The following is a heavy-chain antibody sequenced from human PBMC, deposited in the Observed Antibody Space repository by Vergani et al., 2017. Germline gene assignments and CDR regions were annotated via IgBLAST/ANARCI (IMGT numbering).Heavy chain of an antibody. J-gene: IGHJ6*03. CDR3: ARRAPTYYYYYMDV. V-gene: IGHV4-34*01. CDR1: GGSFSGYY. Sequence: QVQLQQWGAGLLKPSETLSLTCAVYGGSFSGYYWSWIRQPPGKGLEWIGEINHSGSTNYNPSLKSRVTISVDTSKNQFSLKLSSVTAADTAVYYCARRAPTYYYYYMDVWGKGTTVTVSS. CDR2: INHSGST.